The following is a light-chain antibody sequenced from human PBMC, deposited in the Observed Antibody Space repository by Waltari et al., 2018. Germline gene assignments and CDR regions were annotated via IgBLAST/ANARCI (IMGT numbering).Light chain of an antibody. V-gene: IGLV5-45*02. CDR1: SGIDVGTYR. CDR3: MIWHSSAWV. CDR2: YKSDSDK. Sequence: QAVLTQPSSLSASPGASASLTCTLRSGIDVGTYRIHWYQQKPGSPPQYLLRYKSDSDKQQGSGVPSRFSGSKDASANAGILLISGLQSEDEADYYCMIWHSSAWVFGGGTKLTVL. J-gene: IGLJ3*02.